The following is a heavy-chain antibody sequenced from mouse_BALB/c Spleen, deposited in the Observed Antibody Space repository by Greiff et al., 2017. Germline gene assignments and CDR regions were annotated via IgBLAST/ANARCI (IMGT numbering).Heavy chain of an antibody. CDR2: INPSSGYT. CDR1: GYTFTSYT. D-gene: IGHD2-2*01. J-gene: IGHJ3*01. CDR3: ARGDYGYDERFAY. V-gene: IGHV1-4*02. Sequence: QVQLKESAAELARPGASVKMSCKASGYTFTSYTMHWVKQRPGQGLEWIGYINPSSGYTEYNQKFKDKTTLTADKSSSTAYMQLSSLTSEDSAVYYCARGDYGYDERFAYWGQGTLVTVPA.